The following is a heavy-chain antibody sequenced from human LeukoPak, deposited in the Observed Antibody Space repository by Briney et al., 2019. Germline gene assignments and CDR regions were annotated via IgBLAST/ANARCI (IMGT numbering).Heavy chain of an antibody. V-gene: IGHV4-39*01. J-gene: IGHJ4*02. CDR2: IYYSGST. CDR3: ARQLYFDWPSAGY. D-gene: IGHD3-9*01. CDR1: GGSISSSSYY. Sequence: SETLSLTCTVSGGSISSSSYYWGWIRQPPGKGLEWIGSIYYSGSTYYNPSLKSRVTISVDTSKNQFSLKLSSVTAADTAVYYCARQLYFDWPSAGYWGQGTLVTVSS.